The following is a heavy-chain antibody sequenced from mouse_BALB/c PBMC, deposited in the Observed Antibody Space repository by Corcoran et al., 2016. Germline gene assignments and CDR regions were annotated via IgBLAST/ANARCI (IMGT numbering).Heavy chain of an antibody. J-gene: IGHJ3*01. CDR1: GFNIKDTY. CDR3: ARDRYDWFAY. D-gene: IGHD2-12*01. V-gene: IGHV14-3*02. Sequence: EVQLQQSGAELVKPGASVKLSCTASGFNIKDTYMHWVKQRPEQGLEWIGRIDPANVNTKYDPKFQGKATITADTSSNTAYLQLSSLTSENTAVYYCARDRYDWFAYWGQGTLVTVSA. CDR2: IDPANVNT.